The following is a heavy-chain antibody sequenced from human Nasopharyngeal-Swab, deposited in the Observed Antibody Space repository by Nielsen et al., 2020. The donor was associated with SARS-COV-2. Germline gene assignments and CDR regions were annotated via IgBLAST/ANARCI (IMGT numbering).Heavy chain of an antibody. V-gene: IGHV3-33*08. CDR2: IWYDGSNK. CDR3: AGGQGTVTTYYYYGMDV. CDR1: GFIFSSYA. D-gene: IGHD4-17*01. J-gene: IGHJ6*02. Sequence: GGSLRLSCAASGFIFSSYAMHWVRQAPGKGLEWVAVIWYDGSNKYYADSVKGRFTISRDNSKNTLYLQMNSLRAEDTAVYYCAGGQGTVTTYYYYGMDVWGQGTTVTVSS.